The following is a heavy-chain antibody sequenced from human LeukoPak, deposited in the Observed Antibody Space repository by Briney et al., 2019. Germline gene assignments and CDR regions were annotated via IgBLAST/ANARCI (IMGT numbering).Heavy chain of an antibody. CDR2: IYPADSDI. D-gene: IGHD2-15*01. CDR3: ARQEYCSGGSCYTWFDP. J-gene: IGHJ5*02. Sequence: GESLKISCKGSGYSITNYRIGWVRQMPGKGLEWMGIIYPADSDIRYSPSFQGQVTISADKSISTAYLQWSSLKASDTAMYYCARQEYCSGGSCYTWFDPWGQGTLVTVSS. V-gene: IGHV5-51*01. CDR1: GYSITNYR.